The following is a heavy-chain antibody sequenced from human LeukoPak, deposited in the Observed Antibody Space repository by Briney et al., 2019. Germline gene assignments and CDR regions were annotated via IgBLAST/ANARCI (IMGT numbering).Heavy chain of an antibody. CDR1: GYTLSELP. CDR2: FDPEESET. V-gene: IGHV1-24*01. J-gene: IGHJ6*02. CDR3: ATARQFSYYGLDV. D-gene: IGHD5-24*01. Sequence: GASVKVSCKVSGYTLSELPIHWVRQAPGKGLEWMGGFDPEESETLYAQNFQGRIDKTEDTSTDTAYMALSSLRSEDTAIYYCATARQFSYYGLDVWGQGTTVTVSS.